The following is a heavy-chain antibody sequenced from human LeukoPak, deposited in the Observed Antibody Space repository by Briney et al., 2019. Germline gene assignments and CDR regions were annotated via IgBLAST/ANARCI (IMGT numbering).Heavy chain of an antibody. Sequence: GGSLRLSCAAYGFSFSNAYMNWVRQAPGKGLEWVGRIKPKTDGETTEYAAPVKDRYSISRDDSKSMMYLQMNSLRTEDTAVYYCITPLPYAAQGGQGTLVTVSS. CDR1: GFSFSNAY. D-gene: IGHD2-8*01. J-gene: IGHJ4*02. CDR3: ITPLPYAAQ. CDR2: IKPKTDGETT. V-gene: IGHV3-15*07.